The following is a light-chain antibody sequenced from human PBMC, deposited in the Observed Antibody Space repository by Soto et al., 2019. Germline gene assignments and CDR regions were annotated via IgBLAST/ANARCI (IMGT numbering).Light chain of an antibody. Sequence: DIQMTQSPSSLSASVGDRITITCRASQRICSYLNWYQQKPGKAPKLLIYGASNLHIGFSSRFSVSGSGTDFKLTIRALQPDDVATYYCQPSYSTPSITFGQGTRLEIK. CDR3: QPSYSTPSIT. CDR1: QRICSY. V-gene: IGKV1-39*01. CDR2: GAS. J-gene: IGKJ5*01.